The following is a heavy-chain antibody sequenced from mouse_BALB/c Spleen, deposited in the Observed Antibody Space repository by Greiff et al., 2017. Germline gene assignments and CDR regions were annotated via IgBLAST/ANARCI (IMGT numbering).Heavy chain of an antibody. D-gene: IGHD2-3*01. V-gene: IGHV1S81*02. Sequence: VQLQQPGAELVKPGASVKLSCKASGYTFTSYWMHWVKQRPGQGLEWIGEINPSNGRTNYNEKFKSKATLTVDKSSSTAYMQLSSLTSEDSAVYYCARSKENGYYFAYWGQGTLVTVSA. CDR2: INPSNGRT. CDR1: GYTFTSYW. J-gene: IGHJ3*01. CDR3: ARSKENGYYFAY.